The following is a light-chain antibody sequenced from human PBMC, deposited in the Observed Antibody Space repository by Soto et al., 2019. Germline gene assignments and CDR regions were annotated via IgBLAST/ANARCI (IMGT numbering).Light chain of an antibody. CDR3: QQYYSYPRT. J-gene: IGKJ1*01. CDR1: PGISSY. CDR2: AAS. V-gene: IGKV1-8*01. Sequence: AIRMTQSPSSFSASTGDRVTITCRASPGISSYLAWYQQKPGKAPKLLIYAASTLQSGVPSRFSGSGSGTDFNLTISCLQSEDVATYYCQQYYSYPRTFGQGTKVEIK.